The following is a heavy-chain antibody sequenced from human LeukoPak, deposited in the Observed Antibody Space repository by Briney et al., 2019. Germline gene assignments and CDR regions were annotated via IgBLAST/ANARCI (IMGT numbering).Heavy chain of an antibody. J-gene: IGHJ4*02. V-gene: IGHV3-73*01. CDR3: TRRFDVVVPAAMDDCCFDY. CDR2: IRSKANSYAT. CDR1: GFTFSGSA. D-gene: IGHD2-2*01. Sequence: GGSLRLSCAASGFTFSGSAMHWVRQASGKGLEWVGRIRSKANSYATAYAASVKGTFTISRDDSKNTAYLQMNSLKTEDTAVYYCTRRFDVVVPAAMDDCCFDYWGQGTLVTVSS.